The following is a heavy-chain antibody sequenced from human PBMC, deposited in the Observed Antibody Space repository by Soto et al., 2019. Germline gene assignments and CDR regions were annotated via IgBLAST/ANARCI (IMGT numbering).Heavy chain of an antibody. D-gene: IGHD3-16*01. J-gene: IGHJ4*02. CDR2: ISASGGST. V-gene: IGHV3-23*01. Sequence: GGSLRLSCAASGFTFDSFAMTWVRQAPGKGLEWVSAISASGGSTFYADSVKGRFTISRDSAKNTLYLQMNSLRAEDTAVYYCARGAVMPDSWGQGTLVTVSS. CDR1: GFTFDSFA. CDR3: ARGAVMPDS.